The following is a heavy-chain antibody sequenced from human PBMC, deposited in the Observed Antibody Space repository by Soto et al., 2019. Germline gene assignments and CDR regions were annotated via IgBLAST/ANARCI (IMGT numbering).Heavy chain of an antibody. J-gene: IGHJ5*02. D-gene: IGHD1-26*01. Sequence: HVQLQESGTGLVKPSQTLSLTCTVSGGSISSGNYYWSWIRQHPGKGLEWIGFIYYSGTTYDNPSLKSRVTIPVDTSKNQFSLKLGSVTAAETAVYYCAGATPDSADHWGQGTLVTVSS. CDR1: GGSISSGNYY. V-gene: IGHV4-31*03. CDR3: AGATPDSADH. CDR2: IYYSGTT.